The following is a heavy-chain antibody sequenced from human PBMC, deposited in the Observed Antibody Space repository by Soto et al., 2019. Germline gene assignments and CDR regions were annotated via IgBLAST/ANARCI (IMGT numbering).Heavy chain of an antibody. CDR2: ISYDGGIK. CDR3: AKDGSTFSYSNALDV. J-gene: IGHJ6*02. D-gene: IGHD2-21*01. Sequence: GGSLRLSCVASEFTFSSFAMHWVRQAPGKGLEWVTVISYDGGIKHYADSVRGRFTVSRDNSKNTVFLQMNSLRDEDTAVYYCAKDGSTFSYSNALDVCGQGPTVTLSS. V-gene: IGHV3-30-3*01. CDR1: EFTFSSFA.